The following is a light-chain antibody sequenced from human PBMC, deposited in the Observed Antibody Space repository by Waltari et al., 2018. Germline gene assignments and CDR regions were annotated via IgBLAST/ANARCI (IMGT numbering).Light chain of an antibody. Sequence: DIHMTQSPSSLSTSVGDRVTITCRASQSISSYLNWYQQKPGKAPKLLLYAASSLQSGVPSRFSGSGSGRDFTLIISSLQPEDFATYYCQQSYSHTRTFGQGTKVEIK. CDR3: QQSYSHTRT. J-gene: IGKJ1*01. CDR1: QSISSY. V-gene: IGKV1-39*01. CDR2: AAS.